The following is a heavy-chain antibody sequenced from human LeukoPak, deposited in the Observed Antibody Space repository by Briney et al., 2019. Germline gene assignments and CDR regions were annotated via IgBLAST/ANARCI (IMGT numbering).Heavy chain of an antibody. J-gene: IGHJ3*02. D-gene: IGHD6-6*01. V-gene: IGHV1-18*01. Sequence: ASVTVSCKASGYTFTTYGISWVRQAPGEGLEWMGWISGYNGNTNYAQKLQGRVTMTTDTSTSTAHMELRSLRSDDTAVYYCARDRPSYSSSKGVAFDIWGQGTMVTVSS. CDR2: ISGYNGNT. CDR1: GYTFTTYG. CDR3: ARDRPSYSSSKGVAFDI.